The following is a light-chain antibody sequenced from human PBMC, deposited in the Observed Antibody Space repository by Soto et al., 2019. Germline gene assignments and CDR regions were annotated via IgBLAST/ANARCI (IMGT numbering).Light chain of an antibody. CDR3: QHRSDWPLT. CDR2: DAS. CDR1: QTISNY. J-gene: IGKJ4*01. V-gene: IGKV3-11*01. Sequence: EILLTQSPATLSLSPGERATLSCRASQTISNYLAWYQQKPGQAPRLLIHDASNRAAGGPARFSGSGFGTDITPTISSLETDDFAVYYRQHRSDWPLTFGGWTKVEMK.